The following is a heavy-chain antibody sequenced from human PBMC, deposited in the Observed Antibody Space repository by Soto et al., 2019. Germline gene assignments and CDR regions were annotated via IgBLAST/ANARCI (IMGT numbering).Heavy chain of an antibody. V-gene: IGHV1-69*01. Sequence: QVQLVQSGAEVKKPGSSVKVSCKASGGTFSSYAISWVRQAPGQGLEWMVGIIPIFGTANYAQKFQGRVTITADQSTSTAYMELSSLRAEDTAVYYCARVSDSGGYYYYYGMDVWGQGTTVTVSS. J-gene: IGHJ6*02. CDR2: IIPIFGTA. CDR1: GGTFSSYA. CDR3: ARVSDSGGYYYYYGMDV. D-gene: IGHD3-10*01.